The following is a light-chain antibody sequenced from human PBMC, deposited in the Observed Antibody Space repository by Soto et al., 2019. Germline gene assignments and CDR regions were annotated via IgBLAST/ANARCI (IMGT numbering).Light chain of an antibody. J-gene: IGLJ2*01. CDR2: RNN. Sequence: QSVLTQPPSASGTPGQRVTISCSGSSSNIGSNYVYWYQQLPGTAPKLLIYRNNQWPSGVPDRFSGSKSGTSASLAISGLRSEDEADYYCAAWDGSLSGVVFGGGTKLTVL. CDR3: AAWDGSLSGVV. V-gene: IGLV1-47*01. CDR1: SSNIGSNY.